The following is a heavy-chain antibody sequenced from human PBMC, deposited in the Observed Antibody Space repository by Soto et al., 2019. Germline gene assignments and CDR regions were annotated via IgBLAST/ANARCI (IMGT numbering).Heavy chain of an antibody. Sequence: GGSLRLSCAASGFTFSSYWMSWVRQAPGKGLEWVANIKQDGSEKYYVDSVKGRFTISRDNAKNSLYLQMNSLRAEDTAVYYCARREQLVQAKERYYYYYYYMDVWGKGTTVTVSS. CDR1: GFTFSSYW. CDR3: ARREQLVQAKERYYYYYYYMDV. V-gene: IGHV3-7*01. D-gene: IGHD6-13*01. CDR2: IKQDGSEK. J-gene: IGHJ6*03.